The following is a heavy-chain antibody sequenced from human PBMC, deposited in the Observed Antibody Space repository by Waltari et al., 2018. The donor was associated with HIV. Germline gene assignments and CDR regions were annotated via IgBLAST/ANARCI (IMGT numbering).Heavy chain of an antibody. CDR2: IAFDGSNK. CDR3: AKDSAGATSYYYYVMDV. D-gene: IGHD3-10*01. V-gene: IGHV3-30*18. Sequence: QVQLVESGGGVVQPGRSLRLSCAASGFIFNNFGMHWVRQAPGKGLGWVAVIAFDGSNKYYADSVKGRFTVSRDKSKNTLFLQMNSLRAEDTALYYCAKDSAGATSYYYYVMDVWGQGTTVTVSS. J-gene: IGHJ6*02. CDR1: GFIFNNFG.